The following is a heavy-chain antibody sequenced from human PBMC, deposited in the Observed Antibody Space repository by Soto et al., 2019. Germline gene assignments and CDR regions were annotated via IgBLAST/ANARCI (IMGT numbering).Heavy chain of an antibody. D-gene: IGHD3-9*01. Sequence: EVQLLESGGGLVQPGGSLRLSCVGSGFTFRRHALTWVRQSPGKGLEGVAGISGTGGTTYYGDSMRGRFTISRDNSKETLNLQMDSLRPEDTAIYFCARAPMERYFDWYFDHWGQGSLVIVTS. J-gene: IGHJ4*02. CDR1: GFTFRRHA. CDR2: ISGTGGTT. CDR3: ARAPMERYFDWYFDH. V-gene: IGHV3-23*01.